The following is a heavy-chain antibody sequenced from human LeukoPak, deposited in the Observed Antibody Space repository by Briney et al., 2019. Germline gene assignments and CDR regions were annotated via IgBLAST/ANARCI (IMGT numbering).Heavy chain of an antibody. J-gene: IGHJ4*02. CDR1: GFTFSSYG. V-gene: IGHV3-21*01. D-gene: IGHD6-13*01. CDR3: ARDLIAAAGRH. Sequence: GGSLRLSCAVSGFTFSSYGMSWVRQAPGKGLEWVSAISDSGSDTYYADSVKGRFTISRDNAKNSLYLQMNSLRAEDTAVYYCARDLIAAAGRHWGQGTLVTVSS. CDR2: ISDSGSDT.